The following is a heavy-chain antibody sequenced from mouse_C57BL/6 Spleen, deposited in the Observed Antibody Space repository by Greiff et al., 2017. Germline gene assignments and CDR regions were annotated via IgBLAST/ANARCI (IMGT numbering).Heavy chain of an antibody. CDR1: GFSLTSYA. V-gene: IGHV2-9-1*01. CDR2: LWTGGGT. Sequence: VQRVESGPGLVAPSQSLSITCTVSGFSLTSYAISWVRPPPGKGLEWLGVLWTGGGTDYNSALKSRLGISKDNSKSHVFLKMIRLQTDDTAKYYCARTDFLYAMDYWGQGTSVTVSA. J-gene: IGHJ4*01. CDR3: ARTDFLYAMDY.